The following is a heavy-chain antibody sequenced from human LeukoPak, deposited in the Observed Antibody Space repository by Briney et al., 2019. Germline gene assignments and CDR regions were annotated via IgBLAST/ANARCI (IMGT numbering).Heavy chain of an antibody. D-gene: IGHD6-13*01. V-gene: IGHV3-23*01. CDR2: ISGSGGST. J-gene: IGHJ4*02. Sequence: GGSLRLSCAASGFTFSSYAMSWVRQAPGKGLEWVSAISGSGGSTYYADSVKGRFTISRDNSKNTLYLQMNSLRAEDTAVYYCAKAGGKYSSSWYEDYWGQGTLVTVAS. CDR1: GFTFSSYA. CDR3: AKAGGKYSSSWYEDY.